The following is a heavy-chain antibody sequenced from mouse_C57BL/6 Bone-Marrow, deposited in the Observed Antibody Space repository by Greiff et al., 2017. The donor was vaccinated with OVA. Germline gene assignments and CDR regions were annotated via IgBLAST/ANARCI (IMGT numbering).Heavy chain of an antibody. V-gene: IGHV14-4*01. D-gene: IGHD2-12*01. CDR3: TTNSNDEDYAMDD. J-gene: IGHJ4*01. Sequence: VQLQQSGAELVRPGASVKLSCTASGFNIKDDYMHWVKQRPEQGLEWIGWIDPANGDTEYASKFQGKATITADTSSNTAYLQLSSLTSEDTAVYYCTTNSNDEDYAMDDWGQGTSVTVSS. CDR1: GFNIKDDY. CDR2: IDPANGDT.